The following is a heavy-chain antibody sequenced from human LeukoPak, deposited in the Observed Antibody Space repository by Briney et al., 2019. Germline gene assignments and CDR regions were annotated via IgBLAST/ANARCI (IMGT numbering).Heavy chain of an antibody. CDR3: ARLPGIAVAADPHCDY. CDR2: IYTSGST. CDR1: GGSISSGSYY. J-gene: IGHJ4*02. Sequence: SETLSLTCTVSGGSISSGSYYWSWIRQPAGKGLEWIGRIYTSGSTNYNPSLKSRVTISVDTSKNQFSLKLSSVTAADTAVYYCARLPGIAVAADPHCDYWGQGTLVTVSS. D-gene: IGHD6-19*01. V-gene: IGHV4-61*02.